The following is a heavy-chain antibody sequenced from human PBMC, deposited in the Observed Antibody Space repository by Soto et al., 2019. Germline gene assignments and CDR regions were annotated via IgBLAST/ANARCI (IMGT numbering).Heavy chain of an antibody. Sequence: SETLSLTCTVSGGSISSSSYYWGWIRQPPGKGLEWIGSIYYSGSTYYNPSLKSRVTISVDTSKNQFSLKLSSVTAADTAVYYCARQGSRPLQRQRLPYAFDIWGQGTMVTVSS. CDR2: IYYSGST. J-gene: IGHJ3*02. V-gene: IGHV4-39*01. CDR3: ARQGSRPLQRQRLPYAFDI. D-gene: IGHD6-25*01. CDR1: GGSISSSSYY.